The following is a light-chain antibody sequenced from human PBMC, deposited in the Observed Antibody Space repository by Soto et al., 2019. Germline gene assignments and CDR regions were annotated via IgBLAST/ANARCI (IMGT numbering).Light chain of an antibody. CDR2: KAS. Sequence: DLQMTQSPSTLSASVGDRVTITCRASQSISSWLAWYQQKPGKAPKLLIYKASSLESGVPSRFSGSGSGTEFTLTISSLQPDDLATYYCQQYNSYSRTFGQGTKVEIK. J-gene: IGKJ1*01. CDR1: QSISSW. V-gene: IGKV1-5*03. CDR3: QQYNSYSRT.